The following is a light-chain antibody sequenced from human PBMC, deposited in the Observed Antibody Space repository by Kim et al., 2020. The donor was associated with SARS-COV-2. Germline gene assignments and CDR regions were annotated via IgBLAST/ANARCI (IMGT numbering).Light chain of an antibody. CDR3: QSADSSGTYYV. Sequence: PGQTARITCSGDALPKQYAYWYQQKPGQAPVLVMYKDTERPSGIPGRFSGSSSGTTVTLTIIGVQAEDEADYYCQSADSSGTYYVFGTGTKVTVL. J-gene: IGLJ1*01. CDR2: KDT. CDR1: ALPKQY. V-gene: IGLV3-25*03.